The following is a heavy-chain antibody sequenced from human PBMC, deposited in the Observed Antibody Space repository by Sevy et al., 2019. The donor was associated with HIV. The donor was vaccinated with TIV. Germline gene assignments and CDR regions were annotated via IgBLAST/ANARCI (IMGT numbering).Heavy chain of an antibody. D-gene: IGHD6-19*01. CDR2: MNPNSGNT. J-gene: IGHJ1*01. Sequence: ASVKVSCKASGYTFTSYDINWVRQATGQGLEWMGWMNPNSGNTGYAQKFQGRVTMTRNTSISTAYMELSSLGSEDTAGYYCARGGKYSSGWRDWGQGTLVTVSS. CDR1: GYTFTSYD. CDR3: ARGGKYSSGWRD. V-gene: IGHV1-8*01.